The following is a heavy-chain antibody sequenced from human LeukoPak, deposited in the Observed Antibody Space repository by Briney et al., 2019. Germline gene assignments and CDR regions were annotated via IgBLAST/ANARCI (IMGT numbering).Heavy chain of an antibody. CDR2: INAGNGNT. D-gene: IGHD2-2*01. CDR3: AREGYCSSTSCYYFDY. CDR1: GYTFTSYA. J-gene: IGHJ4*02. V-gene: IGHV1-3*01. Sequence: ASVKVSCTASGYTFTSYAMHWVRQAPGQRLEWMGWINAGNGNTKYSQKFQGRVTITRDTSASTAYMELSSLRSEDTAVYYCAREGYCSSTSCYYFDYWGQETLVTVSS.